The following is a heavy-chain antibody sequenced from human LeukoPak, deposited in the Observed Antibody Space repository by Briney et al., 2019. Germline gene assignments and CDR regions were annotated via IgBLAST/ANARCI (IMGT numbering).Heavy chain of an antibody. CDR1: GFIVSANY. Sequence: GGSLRLSCAASGFIVSANYMSWVRQAPGKGLEWVSVFYSGGHTLHRDGTTYYADSVKGRFTISGDKSANTVYLQMNRLRLDDTAVYYCAHSYEIDSSGYHRPPAFWGQGTLVTVSS. J-gene: IGHJ4*02. CDR2: FYSGGHTLHRDGTT. D-gene: IGHD3-22*01. CDR3: AHSYEIDSSGYHRPPAF. V-gene: IGHV3-53*05.